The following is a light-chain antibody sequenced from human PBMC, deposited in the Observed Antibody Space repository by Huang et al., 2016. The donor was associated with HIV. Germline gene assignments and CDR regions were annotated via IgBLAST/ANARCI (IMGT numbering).Light chain of an antibody. CDR3: QQSYISPWT. CDR1: QSFGNS. V-gene: IGKV1-39*01. CDR2: AS. Sequence: DIQMTQSPSSLSASVGDRVTITCRTSQSFGNSLKWYQQEPGKAPELLIYASSLQAWVSSRFSGSGSGTDFTLIISSLQPEDFATYYCQQSYISPWTFGQGTKVDLK. J-gene: IGKJ1*01.